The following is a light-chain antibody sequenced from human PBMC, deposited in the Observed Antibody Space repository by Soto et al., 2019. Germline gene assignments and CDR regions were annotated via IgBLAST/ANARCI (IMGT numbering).Light chain of an antibody. J-gene: IGKJ1*01. CDR3: QQYTSYLWT. CDR2: EAS. V-gene: IGKV1-5*03. CDR1: QTFGRW. Sequence: DIQMTQSPSSLSASVGDRVTITCRASQTFGRWLAWFHQKPGKAPKLLIYEASNLQSGVPSRFSGSGSGTEFTLTISSLQPDDFATYYCQQYTSYLWTVGQGTKVDIK.